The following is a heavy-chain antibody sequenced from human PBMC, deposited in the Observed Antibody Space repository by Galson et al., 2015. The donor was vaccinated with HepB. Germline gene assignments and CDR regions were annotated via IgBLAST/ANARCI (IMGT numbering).Heavy chain of an antibody. V-gene: IGHV3-52*01. CDR2: IKCDGSEK. CDR3: RGITIFGVVIILGGGE. J-gene: IGHJ4*02. CDR1: GFTFSSSW. D-gene: IGHD3-3*01. Sequence: SLRLSCAASGFTFSSSWMHWVCQAPEKGLEWVADIKCDGSEKYYVDSVKGRLTISRDNAKNSLYLQVNSLRAEGMTVYSERGITIFGVVIILGGGERGQGTLVTVSS.